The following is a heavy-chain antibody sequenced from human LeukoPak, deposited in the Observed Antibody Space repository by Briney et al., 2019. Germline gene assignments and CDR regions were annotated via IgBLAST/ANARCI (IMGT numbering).Heavy chain of an antibody. CDR3: AKDHLVPRIAFDI. D-gene: IGHD2-15*01. V-gene: IGHV3-30*14. CDR1: GFTFSSYA. Sequence: SGGSLRLSCAASGFTFSSYAMHWVRQAPGKGLGWVAVISYDGSNKYYADSVKGRFTISRDNSKNTLYLQMNSLRAEDTAVYYCAKDHLVPRIAFDIWGQGTMVTVSS. J-gene: IGHJ3*02. CDR2: ISYDGSNK.